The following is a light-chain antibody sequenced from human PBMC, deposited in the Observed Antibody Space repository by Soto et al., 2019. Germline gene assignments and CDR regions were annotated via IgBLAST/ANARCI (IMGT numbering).Light chain of an antibody. CDR2: SND. CDR1: SSNIGTNT. J-gene: IGLJ2*01. CDR3: EAWDDRRYGEV. Sequence: QSVLTQPPSASGTPGQGVTISCSGSSSNIGTNTVNWYKQLPGTAPKLLIYSNDLRPSGVPDRFSGSKSGTSASMAISGLQSEDEADYYCEAWDDRRYGEVFGGGTQLTVL. V-gene: IGLV1-44*01.